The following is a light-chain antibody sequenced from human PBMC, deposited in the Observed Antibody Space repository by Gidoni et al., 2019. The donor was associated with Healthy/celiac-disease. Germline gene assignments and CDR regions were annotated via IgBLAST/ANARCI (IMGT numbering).Light chain of an antibody. CDR2: KAS. Sequence: DIQMTQSPSTLSASIGDRVTITCRASQSISTCLTWYQQKPGKAPKLLIYKASNLESGVPSRFSGSGSRTEFTLTISSLQPDDFATYYCQQYKSYPWTFGQGTKVEIK. CDR3: QQYKSYPWT. V-gene: IGKV1-5*03. J-gene: IGKJ1*01. CDR1: QSISTC.